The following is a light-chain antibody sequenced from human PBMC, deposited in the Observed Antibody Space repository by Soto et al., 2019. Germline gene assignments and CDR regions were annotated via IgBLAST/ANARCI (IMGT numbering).Light chain of an antibody. Sequence: QSALTQPASVSGSPGQSITISCRGTSSAVGAHDFVSWYQHHPDKAPEVIFFEVTKRPSGVSNRFSGSKTGNTASLTISGLQAEDEADYYCNSYTLSRTVIFGGGTKLTVL. J-gene: IGLJ2*01. CDR2: EVT. CDR1: SSAVGAHDF. CDR3: NSYTLSRTVI. V-gene: IGLV2-14*01.